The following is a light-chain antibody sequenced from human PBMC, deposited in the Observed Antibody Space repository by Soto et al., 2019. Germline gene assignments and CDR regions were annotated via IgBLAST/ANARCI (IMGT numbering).Light chain of an antibody. CDR3: QQYGSSLTWT. CDR1: QSVSANY. CDR2: GAS. Sequence: DMVLTQSAGAVSLSAGERVTLACRAIQSVSANYLFSYQQKCGQAPRLLIYGASTRATVISARYTASGSGIEFTHSCSTLEPEDFVVYYCQQYGSSLTWTFGQGTKVDIK. V-gene: IGKV3-20*01. J-gene: IGKJ1*01.